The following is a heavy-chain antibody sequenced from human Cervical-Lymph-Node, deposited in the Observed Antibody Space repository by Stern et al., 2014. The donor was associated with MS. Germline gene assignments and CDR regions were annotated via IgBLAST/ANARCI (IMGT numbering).Heavy chain of an antibody. CDR3: ARGPQGLCDT. D-gene: IGHD3-10*02. J-gene: IGHJ5*02. Sequence: VQLVESGAEVKQPGSSVKVSCKASGGSFTSFTVTWMRPAPGQGLAWMGRIIPLLGVVDYAQKFKGRLTITADTSTNTAYMDLLSLTSEDTAVYYCARGPQGLCDTWGQGTLVTVSS. V-gene: IGHV1-69*09. CDR2: IIPLLGVV. CDR1: GGSFTSFT.